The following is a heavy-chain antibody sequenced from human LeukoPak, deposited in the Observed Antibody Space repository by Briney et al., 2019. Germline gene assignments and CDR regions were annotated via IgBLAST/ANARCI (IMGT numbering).Heavy chain of an antibody. CDR2: IYYSGST. CDR1: GGSISSYY. J-gene: IGHJ4*02. Sequence: PSETLSLTCTVSGGSISSYYWSWIRQPPGKGLEWIGYIYYSGSTNYNPSLKSRVTISVDTSKNQFSLKLSSVTAADTAVYYCARIYGDYFDYWGQGTLVTVSS. V-gene: IGHV4-59*01. D-gene: IGHD4-17*01. CDR3: ARIYGDYFDY.